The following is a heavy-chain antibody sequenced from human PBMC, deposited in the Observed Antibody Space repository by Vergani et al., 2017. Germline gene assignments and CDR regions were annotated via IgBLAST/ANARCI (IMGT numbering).Heavy chain of an antibody. V-gene: IGHV4-4*03. CDR3: ARRAGLVVVVAAPFDY. Sequence: QVQLQESGPGLVKHPGTLSLTCAVSGGSISSSNWWSWVRQPPGKGLEWIGEIYHSGSTNYNPSLKSRVTISVYKSKNQFSLKLSSVTAADTAVYYCARRAGLVVVVAAPFDYWGQGTLVTVSS. D-gene: IGHD2-15*01. CDR2: IYHSGST. J-gene: IGHJ4*02. CDR1: GGSISSSNW.